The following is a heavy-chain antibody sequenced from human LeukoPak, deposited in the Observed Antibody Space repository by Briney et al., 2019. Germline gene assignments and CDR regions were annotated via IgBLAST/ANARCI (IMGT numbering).Heavy chain of an antibody. CDR2: ISGSGGST. J-gene: IGHJ4*02. CDR3: AKRPSDYGDYVSYFDY. D-gene: IGHD4-17*01. V-gene: IGHV3-23*01. Sequence: GGSLRLSCAASGFTFSSYAMSWVRQAPGKGLEWVSTISGSGGSTYYADSVKGRFTISRDNSKNTLYLQMNSLRAEDTAVYYCAKRPSDYGDYVSYFDYWGQGTLVTVSS. CDR1: GFTFSSYA.